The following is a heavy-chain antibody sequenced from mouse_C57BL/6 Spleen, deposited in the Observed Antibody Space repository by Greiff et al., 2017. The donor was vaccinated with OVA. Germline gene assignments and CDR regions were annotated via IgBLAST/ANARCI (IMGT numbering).Heavy chain of an antibody. CDR1: GYSITSGYD. V-gene: IGHV3-1*01. Sequence: EVKLVESGPGMVKPSQSLSLTCTVTGYSITSGYDWHWIRPFPGNKLEWMGYISYSGSTNYNPSLKSRISITHDTSKNHFFLKLNSVTTEDTATYYCARAEEVGASWFAYWGQGTLVTVSA. CDR3: ARAEEVGASWFAY. J-gene: IGHJ3*01. CDR2: ISYSGST.